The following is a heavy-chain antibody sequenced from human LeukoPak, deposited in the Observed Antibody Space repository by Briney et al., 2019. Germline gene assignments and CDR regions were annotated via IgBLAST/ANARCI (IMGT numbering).Heavy chain of an antibody. Sequence: ASVKVSCKASGYTFTSYGISWVRQAPGQGLEWMGWISAYNGNTNYAQKLQGRDTMTTDTSTSTAYMELRSLRSDDTAVYYCASGDYYDSSGYYIAFDIWGQGTMVTVSS. V-gene: IGHV1-18*01. CDR1: GYTFTSYG. J-gene: IGHJ3*02. CDR3: ASGDYYDSSGYYIAFDI. CDR2: ISAYNGNT. D-gene: IGHD3-22*01.